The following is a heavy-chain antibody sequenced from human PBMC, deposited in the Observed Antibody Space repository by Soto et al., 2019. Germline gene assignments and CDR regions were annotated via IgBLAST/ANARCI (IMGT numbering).Heavy chain of an antibody. CDR3: ARMYSSGSGWFHP. CDR2: FYSSGSI. D-gene: IGHD6-19*01. Sequence: PAETLSVACFFSGYSITSGVYYWSWIRHHPGKGLEWIGSFYSSGSIIYNPSLRSRVSISGDTSSNQFSMSLTSVTAADTARYYCARMYSSGSGWFHPWGQGTMVTVSS. V-gene: IGHV4-31*03. J-gene: IGHJ5*02. CDR1: GYSITSGVYY.